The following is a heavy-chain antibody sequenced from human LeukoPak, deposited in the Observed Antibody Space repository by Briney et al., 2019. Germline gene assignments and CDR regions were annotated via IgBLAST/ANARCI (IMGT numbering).Heavy chain of an antibody. D-gene: IGHD3-10*01. CDR2: MNPNSGNT. J-gene: IGHJ5*02. CDR3: ARGVFGSLRPLTKMNWFDP. CDR1: GYTFTSYD. Sequence: ASVKVSCKASGYTFTSYDINWVRQATGQGLEWMGWMNPNSGNTGYAQKFRGRVTMTRNTSISTAYMELSSLRSEDTAVYYCARGVFGSLRPLTKMNWFDPWGQGTLVTVSS. V-gene: IGHV1-8*01.